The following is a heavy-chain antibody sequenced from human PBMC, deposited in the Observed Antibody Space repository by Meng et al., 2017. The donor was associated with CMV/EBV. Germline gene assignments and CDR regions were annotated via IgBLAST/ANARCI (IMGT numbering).Heavy chain of an antibody. D-gene: IGHD2-2*01. CDR3: ARGREPAARLDYYGMDV. V-gene: IGHV1-69*05. CDR1: GDTFSSYA. CDR2: IIPIFGTA. J-gene: IGHJ6*02. Sequence: SVKVSCKASGDTFSSYAISWVRQAPGQGLEWMGGIIPIFGTANYAQKFQGRVTITTDESTSTAYMELSSLRSEDTAVYYCARGREPAARLDYYGMDVWGQGTTVTVSS.